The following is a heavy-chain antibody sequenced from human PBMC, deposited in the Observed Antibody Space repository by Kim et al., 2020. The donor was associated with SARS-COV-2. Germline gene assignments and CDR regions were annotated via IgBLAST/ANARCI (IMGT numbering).Heavy chain of an antibody. CDR3: ARGRGYCSSTSCPPHYYYGMDV. J-gene: IGHJ6*02. V-gene: IGHV4-34*01. Sequence: SETLSLTCAVYGGSFSGYYWSWIRQPPGKGLEWIGEINHSGSTNYNPSLKSRVTISVDKSKNQFSLKLSSVTAADTAVYYCARGRGYCSSTSCPPHYYYGMDVWGQGTTVTVSS. CDR1: GGSFSGYY. D-gene: IGHD2-2*01. CDR2: INHSGST.